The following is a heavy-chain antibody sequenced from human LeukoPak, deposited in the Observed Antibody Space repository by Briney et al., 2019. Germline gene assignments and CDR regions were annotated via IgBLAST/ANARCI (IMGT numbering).Heavy chain of an antibody. CDR2: TSGSGANT. J-gene: IGHJ4*02. Sequence: GGSLRHSCAVSGITLSNYAMSWVRQAPGKGLEWVAATSGSGANTYYADSVKGRFTISRDNSQNTLYLQMDSLRAEDTAVYYCAKEYSGYDFDYWGQGTLVTVSS. CDR3: AKEYSGYDFDY. CDR1: GITLSNYA. D-gene: IGHD5-12*01. V-gene: IGHV3-23*01.